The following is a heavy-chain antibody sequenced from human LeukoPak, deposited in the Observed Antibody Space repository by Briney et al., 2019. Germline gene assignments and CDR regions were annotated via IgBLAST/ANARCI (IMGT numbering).Heavy chain of an antibody. D-gene: IGHD1-1*01. J-gene: IGHJ4*02. CDR1: GGSISSSNW. CDR3: ARVNINNWHSCDY. V-gene: IGHV4/OR15-8*01. Sequence: SETLSLTCVVSGGSISSSNWWNWVRQSPRKGLEWIGEIYHSGSPNYNPSLKSRVTISVDKSRNHFSLNLSSVTAADTAVYYCARVNINNWHSCDYWGQGTLVTVSS. CDR2: IYHSGSP.